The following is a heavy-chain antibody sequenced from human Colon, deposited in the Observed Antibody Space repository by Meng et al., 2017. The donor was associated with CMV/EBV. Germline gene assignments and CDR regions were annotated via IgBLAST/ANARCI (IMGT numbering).Heavy chain of an antibody. CDR3: AKVGYSYDNFDY. D-gene: IGHD5-18*01. CDR1: GFSFSNYS. Sequence: GGSLRLSCAASGFSFSNYSMSWVRQAPGKGLEWVSSITSSSGSIYYADSVKGRFTISRDNAKNSLYLQMNSLRAEDTALYYCAKVGYSYDNFDYWGQGTLVTVSS. J-gene: IGHJ4*02. V-gene: IGHV3-48*04. CDR2: ITSSSGSI.